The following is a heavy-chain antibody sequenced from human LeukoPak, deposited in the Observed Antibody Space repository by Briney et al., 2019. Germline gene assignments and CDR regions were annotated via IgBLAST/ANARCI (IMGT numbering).Heavy chain of an antibody. CDR2: INPNSGGT. Sequence: ASVKVSCKASGYTFTGYYMHWVRQAPGQGLEWMGWINPNSGGTNYAQKFQGRVTMTRDTSISTAYMELSRLRSDDTAVYYCARAGVYSSSSRSSAGYWGQGTLVTVSS. CDR1: GYTFTGYY. D-gene: IGHD6-6*01. J-gene: IGHJ4*02. CDR3: ARAGVYSSSSRSSAGY. V-gene: IGHV1-2*02.